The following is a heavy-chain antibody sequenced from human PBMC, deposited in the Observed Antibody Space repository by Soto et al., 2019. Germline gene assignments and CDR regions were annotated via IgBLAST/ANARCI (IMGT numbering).Heavy chain of an antibody. CDR3: AREVYRRDGYAQFDY. J-gene: IGHJ4*02. Sequence: GGSLRLSCAASGFTFSSYAMHWVRQAPGKGLEWVAVISYDGSNKYYADSVKGRFTISRDNSKNTLYLQMNSLRAEDTAVYYCAREVYRRDGYAQFDYWGQGTLVTVYS. CDR2: ISYDGSNK. D-gene: IGHD5-12*01. CDR1: GFTFSSYA. V-gene: IGHV3-30-3*01.